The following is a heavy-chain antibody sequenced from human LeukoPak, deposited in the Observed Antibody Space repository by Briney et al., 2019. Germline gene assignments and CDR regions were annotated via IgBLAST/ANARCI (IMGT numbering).Heavy chain of an antibody. CDR3: ARGYSSSWTPNDAFDI. CDR2: IYYSGST. Sequence: SETLSLTCTVSGGSISSYYWSWIRQPPGKGLEWIGYIYYSGSTNYNPSLKSRVTISVDTSKNQFSLKLSSVTAADTAVYYCARGYSSSWTPNDAFDIWGQGTVVTVSS. CDR1: GGSISSYY. V-gene: IGHV4-59*01. J-gene: IGHJ3*02. D-gene: IGHD6-13*01.